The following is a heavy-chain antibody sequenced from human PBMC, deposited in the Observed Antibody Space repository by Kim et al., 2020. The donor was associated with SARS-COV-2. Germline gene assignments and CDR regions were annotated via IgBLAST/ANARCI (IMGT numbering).Heavy chain of an antibody. D-gene: IGHD2-8*01. Sequence: SETLSLTCTVSGVSISNYYWSWIRQPPGKGLEWIGYIYYSGSTNYNPSLKSRVTISADTSKNQPSLKLSSVTAADTAVYYCTRGRGVSDYWGQGTLVTVSS. CDR2: IYYSGST. CDR1: GVSISNYY. J-gene: IGHJ4*02. CDR3: TRGRGVSDY. V-gene: IGHV4-59*13.